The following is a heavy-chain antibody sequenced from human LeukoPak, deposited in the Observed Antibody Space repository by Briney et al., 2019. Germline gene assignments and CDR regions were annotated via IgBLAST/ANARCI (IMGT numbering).Heavy chain of an antibody. CDR2: IYYSGST. CDR1: GGSISSGGYY. Sequence: PSETLSLTCTVSGGSISSGGYYWSWIRQHPGKGLEWIGSIYYSGSTYYNPSLKSRVTISVDTSKNQFSLKLSSVTAADTAVYYCARARTGHSYPVKGFDYWGQGTLVTVSS. D-gene: IGHD5-18*01. CDR3: ARARTGHSYPVKGFDY. V-gene: IGHV4-39*01. J-gene: IGHJ4*02.